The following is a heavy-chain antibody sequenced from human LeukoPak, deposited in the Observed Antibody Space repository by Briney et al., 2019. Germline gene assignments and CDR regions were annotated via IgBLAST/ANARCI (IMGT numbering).Heavy chain of an antibody. J-gene: IGHJ6*02. CDR1: GFNFNNYW. V-gene: IGHV3-7*01. CDR3: ARGHYGMDV. Sequence: GGSLRLSCAASGFNFNNYWMTWVRQAPGKGLEWVATIKSDGSEKYYVDSVKGRFTISRDNTQKSLSLQMDSLRPEDTAVYFCARGHYGMDVWGQVTTVIVSS. CDR2: IKSDGSEK.